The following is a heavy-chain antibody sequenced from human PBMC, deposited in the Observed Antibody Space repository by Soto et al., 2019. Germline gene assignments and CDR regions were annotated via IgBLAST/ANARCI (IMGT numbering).Heavy chain of an antibody. Sequence: SETXSLTCTVSGGSISSGGYYWSWIRQHPGKGLEWIGYIYYSGSTYYNPSLKSRVTISVDTSKNQFSLKLSSVTAADTAVYYCAREGDFWSGSFHYYYYGMDVWGQGTTVTVSS. J-gene: IGHJ6*02. CDR1: GGSISSGGYY. D-gene: IGHD3-3*01. V-gene: IGHV4-31*03. CDR2: IYYSGST. CDR3: AREGDFWSGSFHYYYYGMDV.